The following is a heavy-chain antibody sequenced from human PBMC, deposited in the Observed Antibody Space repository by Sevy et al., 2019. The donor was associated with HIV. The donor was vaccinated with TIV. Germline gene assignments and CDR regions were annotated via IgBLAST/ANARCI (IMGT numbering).Heavy chain of an antibody. V-gene: IGHV3-23*01. CDR2: ISGSGGST. D-gene: IGHD3-3*01. CDR3: AKGSSGTYYDFRSGSYYFDY. CDR1: GFTFSSYA. J-gene: IGHJ4*02. Sequence: GGSLRLSCAASGFTFSSYAMSWVRQAPGKGLEWVSAISGSGGSTYYADSVKGRFTISRDNSKNTLYLQMNSLRAEDTAVYYCAKGSSGTYYDFRSGSYYFDYWGQGTLVTVSS.